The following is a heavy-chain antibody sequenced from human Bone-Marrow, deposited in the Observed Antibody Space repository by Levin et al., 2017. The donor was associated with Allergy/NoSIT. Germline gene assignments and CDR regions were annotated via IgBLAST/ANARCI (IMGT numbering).Heavy chain of an antibody. V-gene: IGHV4-61*01. J-gene: IGHJ3*01. Sequence: SETLSLTCTVSGASVSRGSHYWSWIRQSPGTGLEWIGDISTSGRTNYKPSLKSRVSISLDTSKNQFSLRLISVTAADTAVYYCARYFTEVLVDRLSEAFDVWGQGTMVTVSS. CDR1: GASVSRGSHY. CDR2: ISTSGRT. D-gene: IGHD2-21*02. CDR3: ARYFTEVLVDRLSEAFDV.